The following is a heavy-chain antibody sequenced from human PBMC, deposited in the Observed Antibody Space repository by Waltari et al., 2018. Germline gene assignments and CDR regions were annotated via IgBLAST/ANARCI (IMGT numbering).Heavy chain of an antibody. D-gene: IGHD4-17*01. J-gene: IGHJ3*02. Sequence: EVQLVESGGGLVQPGGSLRLSCAASGFTFSSYWMSWVRQAPGKGLEWVANIKQDGSEKYYVDSVKGRFTISRDNAKNSLYLQMNSLRAEDTAVYYCAREDYGGNSNAFDIWGQGTMVTVSS. V-gene: IGHV3-7*01. CDR2: IKQDGSEK. CDR1: GFTFSSYW. CDR3: AREDYGGNSNAFDI.